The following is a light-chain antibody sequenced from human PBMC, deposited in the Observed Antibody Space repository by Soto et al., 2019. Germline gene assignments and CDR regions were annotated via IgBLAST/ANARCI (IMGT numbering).Light chain of an antibody. CDR3: VQDYDYPLI. V-gene: IGKV1-6*01. CDR2: AAS. J-gene: IGKJ4*01. Sequence: AIQMTQSPSSLSASVGDRVTITYRASQGIRNDLGWYQQKPGKAPKLLIYAASTLQTGVPSRFSGSGAGTDFTLTISSLQPEDFATYYCVQDYDYPLIFGGGTKVEI. CDR1: QGIRND.